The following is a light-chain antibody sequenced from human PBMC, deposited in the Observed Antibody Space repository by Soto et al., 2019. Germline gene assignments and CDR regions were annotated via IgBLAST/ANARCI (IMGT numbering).Light chain of an antibody. Sequence: DIQMTQSPSTLSASVGDRITISCRASQSINTWLAWYQHKPGKAPKVLIYDASSLESGVPSRFSGSGSGTEFTLTISSLQPDDFATYFCLQYNLYTWTFGQGTKVDIK. J-gene: IGKJ1*01. CDR3: LQYNLYTWT. CDR1: QSINTW. CDR2: DAS. V-gene: IGKV1-5*01.